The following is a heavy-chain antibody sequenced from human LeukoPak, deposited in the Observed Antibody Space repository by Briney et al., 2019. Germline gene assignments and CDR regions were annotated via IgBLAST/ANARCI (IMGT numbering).Heavy chain of an antibody. CDR2: IYTSGST. Sequence: SETLSLTCTVSGGSISSYYWSWIRQPAGKGLEWIGRIYTSGSTNYNPSLKSRVTMSVDTSKNQFSLKLSSLTAADTAVYYCARDIGGSGSYYSLPYWGQGTLVTVSS. V-gene: IGHV4-4*07. CDR1: GGSISSYY. J-gene: IGHJ4*02. CDR3: ARDIGGSGSYYSLPY. D-gene: IGHD3-10*01.